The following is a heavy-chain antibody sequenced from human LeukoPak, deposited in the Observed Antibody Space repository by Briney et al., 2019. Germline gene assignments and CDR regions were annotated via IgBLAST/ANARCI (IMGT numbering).Heavy chain of an antibody. CDR1: GFTFSSYA. CDR2: ISGSGGST. D-gene: IGHD3-16*01. J-gene: IGHJ6*02. CDR3: AKGGGAPPYYYYGMDV. Sequence: GGSLRLSCAASGFTFSSYAMSWVRQAPGKGLEWVSAISGSGGSTYYADSVKGRSTISRDNSKNTLYLQMNSLRAEDTAVYYCAKGGGAPPYYYYGMDVWGQGTTVTVSS. V-gene: IGHV3-23*01.